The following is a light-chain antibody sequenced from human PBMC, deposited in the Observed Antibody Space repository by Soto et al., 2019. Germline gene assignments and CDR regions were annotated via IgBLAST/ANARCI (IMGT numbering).Light chain of an antibody. CDR2: GAS. Sequence: EIVMTQSPATLSVSPGERVTLSCRASQSVSSNLAWYQHKPGQAPRLLIYGASDRASDIPARFNGSGSGTEFPLTISRLQSETFVVSTRQYFNNSPPMYTFGQGKKLEIK. V-gene: IGKV3-15*01. CDR1: QSVSSN. J-gene: IGKJ2*01. CDR3: QYFNNSPPMYT.